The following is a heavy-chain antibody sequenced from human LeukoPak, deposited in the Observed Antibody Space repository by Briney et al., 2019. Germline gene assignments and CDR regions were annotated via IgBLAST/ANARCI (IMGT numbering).Heavy chain of an antibody. Sequence: GASVKVSCKASGYTLTGYYMHWVRQAPGQGLEWMGWINPNSGGTNYAQKFQGRVTMTRDTSISTAYMELSRLRSDDTAVYYCARAEYCSSTSCYPSSGWFHYFDYWGQGTLVTVSS. V-gene: IGHV1-2*02. CDR2: INPNSGGT. J-gene: IGHJ4*02. CDR3: ARAEYCSSTSCYPSSGWFHYFDY. D-gene: IGHD2-2*01. CDR1: GYTLTGYY.